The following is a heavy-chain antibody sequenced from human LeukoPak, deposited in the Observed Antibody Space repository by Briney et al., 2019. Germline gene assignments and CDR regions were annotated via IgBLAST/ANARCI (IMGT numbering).Heavy chain of an antibody. CDR1: GFTFSSNY. J-gene: IGHJ3*02. Sequence: GGSLRLSCAASGFTFSSNYMSWVRQPPGKGLEWVAVIYSGGSTYYADSVKGRFTISRDNSKNTLYLQMNSLRAEDTAVYYCARARRHTIAACEGAFDIWGQGTMVTVSS. V-gene: IGHV3-53*01. CDR2: IYSGGST. CDR3: ARARRHTIAACEGAFDI. D-gene: IGHD6-25*01.